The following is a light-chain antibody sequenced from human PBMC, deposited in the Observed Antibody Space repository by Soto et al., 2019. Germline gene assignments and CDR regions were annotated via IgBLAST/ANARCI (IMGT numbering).Light chain of an antibody. CDR3: QQSYASPPT. J-gene: IGKJ1*01. V-gene: IGKV1-39*01. Sequence: DIQLTQSPSSLSASLGDRVTITCRASQTTNIYLNWYQQQPGKVPRLLIYAASNLQSGDPSRFSGSGSGTDFTLTISSLQPEDFPTYYCQQSYASPPTFGQGTKVDSK. CDR2: AAS. CDR1: QTTNIY.